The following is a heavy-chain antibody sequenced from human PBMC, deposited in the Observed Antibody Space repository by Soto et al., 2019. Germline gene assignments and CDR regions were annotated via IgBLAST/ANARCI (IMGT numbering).Heavy chain of an antibody. D-gene: IGHD5-12*01. CDR1: GFIVSSNY. J-gene: IGHJ4*02. CDR3: ASQSSDYDGFDY. Sequence: XGSLGLSCAASGFIVSSNYMTGVRQAPGKGLEWVSVIFTGGGTYYADSVKGRFTISRDNAKNTLYLQMTGLRADDTAVYYCASQSSDYDGFDYWGRGTLVTVSS. CDR2: IFTGGGT. V-gene: IGHV3-53*01.